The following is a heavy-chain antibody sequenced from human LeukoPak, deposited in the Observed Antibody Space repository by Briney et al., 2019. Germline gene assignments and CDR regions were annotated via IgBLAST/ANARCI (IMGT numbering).Heavy chain of an antibody. J-gene: IGHJ4*02. Sequence: GGSLRLSCAASGFTFSIFWMSWVRQAPGKGLEWVANIKQDGSAKYYVDSVKGRFTISRDNARNSLYLEMNNLRAEDTAIYYCATSYDSSGNNWGQGTLVTVSA. CDR1: GFTFSIFW. CDR2: IKQDGSAK. CDR3: ATSYDSSGNN. D-gene: IGHD3-22*01. V-gene: IGHV3-7*01.